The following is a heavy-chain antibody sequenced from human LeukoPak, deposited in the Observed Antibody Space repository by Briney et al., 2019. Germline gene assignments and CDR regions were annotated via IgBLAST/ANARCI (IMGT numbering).Heavy chain of an antibody. D-gene: IGHD3-22*01. CDR3: ARPHSTVPGSGYYWDYFDY. J-gene: IGHJ4*02. CDR1: GYTFTSYY. CDR2: INPSGGST. V-gene: IGHV1-46*01. Sequence: ASVKVSCKASGYTFTSYYMHWVRQAPGQGLEWMGIINPSGGSTSYAQKFQGRVTMTRGTSTSTVYMELSSLRSEDTAVYYCARPHSTVPGSGYYWDYFDYWGQGTLVTVSS.